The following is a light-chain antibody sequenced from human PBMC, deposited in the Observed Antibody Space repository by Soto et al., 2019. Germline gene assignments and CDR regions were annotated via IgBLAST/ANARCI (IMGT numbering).Light chain of an antibody. CDR1: QSISSW. J-gene: IGKJ1*01. CDR2: KAS. V-gene: IGKV1-5*03. Sequence: DIQMTQSPSILSTSVGDRVTITCWASQSISSWLAWYQQKPGKAPNLLIYKASHLENGVPSRFSGSGSGTEFTLTISSLQPGDFATYYCQHYNTYPWTFGQATKM. CDR3: QHYNTYPWT.